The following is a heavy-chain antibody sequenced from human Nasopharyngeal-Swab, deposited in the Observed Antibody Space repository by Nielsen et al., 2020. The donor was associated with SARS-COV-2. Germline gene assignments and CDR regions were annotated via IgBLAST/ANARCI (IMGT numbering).Heavy chain of an antibody. Sequence: ASVKVSCKASGYTFTSYGISWVRQAPGQGLEWMGWISACNGNTNYAQKLQGRVTMTTDTSTSTAYMELRSLRSDDTAVYYCARERGSSGWYYYYYGMDVWGQGTTVTVSS. CDR3: ARERGSSGWYYYYYGMDV. V-gene: IGHV1-18*01. J-gene: IGHJ6*02. CDR1: GYTFTSYG. D-gene: IGHD6-19*01. CDR2: ISACNGNT.